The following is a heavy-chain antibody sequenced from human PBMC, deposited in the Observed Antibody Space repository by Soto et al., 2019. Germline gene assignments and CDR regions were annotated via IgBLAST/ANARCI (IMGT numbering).Heavy chain of an antibody. CDR2: IIPIFGTA. CDR1: GGTFSSYA. V-gene: IGHV1-69*13. Sequence: GASVKVSCKASGGTFSSYAISWVRQAPGQGLEWMGGIIPIFGTANYAQKFQGRVTITADESTSTAYMELSSLRSEDTAVYYCARAWELAGGFDYWGQGTLVTVSS. J-gene: IGHJ4*02. D-gene: IGHD1-26*01. CDR3: ARAWELAGGFDY.